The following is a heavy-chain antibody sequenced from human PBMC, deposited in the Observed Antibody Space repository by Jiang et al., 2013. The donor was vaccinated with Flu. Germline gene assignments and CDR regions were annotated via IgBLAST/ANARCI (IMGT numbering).Heavy chain of an antibody. D-gene: IGHD6-13*01. J-gene: IGHJ5*01. CDR3: ARHNGASAHQRSLPGNNWFDP. CDR2: IDPIDSYG. CDR1: GYRFSNYW. Sequence: GAEVKKPGESLRISCKGSGYRFSNYWISWVRQMPGKGLEWMGRIDPIDSYGTYNPSVQGHVNISVDTSTSTAYLQWDSLKASDTAMYYCARHNGASAHQRSLPGNNWFDPWGQGTLVTVSS. V-gene: IGHV5-10-1*01.